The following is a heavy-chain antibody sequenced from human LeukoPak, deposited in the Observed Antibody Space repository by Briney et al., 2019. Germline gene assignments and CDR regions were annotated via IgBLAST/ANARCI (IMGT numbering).Heavy chain of an antibody. CDR3: ARDRGSTEFDY. CDR1: GFTFSSNW. D-gene: IGHD1-26*01. CDR2: IKSDGSST. J-gene: IGHJ4*02. Sequence: GGSLRLSCAASGFTFSSNWMHSVRHAPGKGLVWVSRIKSDGSSTSYADSVKGRFTISRDNAKNTLYLQMNSLRAEDTAVYYGARDRGSTEFDYWGQGTLVTVSS. V-gene: IGHV3-74*01.